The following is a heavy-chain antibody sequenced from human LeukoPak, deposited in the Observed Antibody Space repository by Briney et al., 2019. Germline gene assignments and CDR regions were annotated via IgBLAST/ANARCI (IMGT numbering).Heavy chain of an antibody. CDR1: GYTFSDYY. CDR3: ARVLAAAGKAYYYYYYMDV. D-gene: IGHD6-13*01. CDR2: INPNSGGT. J-gene: IGHJ6*03. Sequence: ASVKVSCKASGYTFSDYYMHWVRQAPGQGLEWMGWINPNSGGTNYVQKFRGRVTMTRDTSISTAYMELSRLRSDDTAVYYCARVLAAAGKAYYYYYYMDVWGKGTTVTISS. V-gene: IGHV1-2*02.